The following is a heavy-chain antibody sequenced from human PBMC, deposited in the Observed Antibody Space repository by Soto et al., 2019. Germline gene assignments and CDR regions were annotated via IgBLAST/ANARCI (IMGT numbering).Heavy chain of an antibody. CDR1: GYSFTSYW. V-gene: IGHV5-51*01. D-gene: IGHD3-10*01. J-gene: IGHJ5*02. Sequence: GESLKISCKGSGYSFTSYWIGWVRQMPGKGLEWMGIIYPGDSDTRYSPSFQGQVTISADKSISTAYLQWSSLKASDTAMYYCARNYYGSGSYYNFFSWFDPWGQGTLVTVSS. CDR3: ARNYYGSGSYYNFFSWFDP. CDR2: IYPGDSDT.